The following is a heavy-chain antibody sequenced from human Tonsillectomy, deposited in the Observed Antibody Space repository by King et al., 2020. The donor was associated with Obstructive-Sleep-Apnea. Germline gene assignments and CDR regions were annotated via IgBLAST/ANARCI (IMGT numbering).Heavy chain of an antibody. J-gene: IGHJ6*02. V-gene: IGHV3-21*01. CDR1: GFTFSSSS. CDR3: AREFHIAAATDYYYYGLDV. Sequence: QLVQSGGGLVKPGGSLRLSCAASGFTFSSSSMNWVRQAPGKGLEWVSSISSTSSYIYYADSVKGRFTISRDNAKNSLYLQVSSLSAEDTAVYYCAREFHIAAATDYYYYGLDVWGQGTTVTVSS. D-gene: IGHD6-13*01. CDR2: ISSTSSYI.